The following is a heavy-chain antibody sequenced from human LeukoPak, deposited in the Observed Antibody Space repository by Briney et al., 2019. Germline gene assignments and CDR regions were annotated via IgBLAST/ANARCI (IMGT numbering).Heavy chain of an antibody. CDR1: GGSINSHY. Sequence: SETLSLTCSVSGGSINSHYWSWIRQPPGKRLEWIGYIFNTGNTNYNPSLASRVTMSVDTSRAQFFLRLSPVTAADTAIYYCASRPADATWYGVFDYWSQGTLVTVSS. CDR3: ASRPADATWYGVFDY. J-gene: IGHJ4*02. D-gene: IGHD3-10*01. CDR2: IFNTGNT. V-gene: IGHV4-59*11.